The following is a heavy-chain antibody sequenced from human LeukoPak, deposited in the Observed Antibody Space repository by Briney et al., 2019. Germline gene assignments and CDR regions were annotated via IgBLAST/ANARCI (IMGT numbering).Heavy chain of an antibody. CDR2: VSGSGDTT. D-gene: IGHD2-2*01. J-gene: IGHJ4*02. V-gene: IGHV3-23*01. CDR3: AKWVVVVPAARLFDY. CDR1: GFTFSNYA. Sequence: GGSLRLSCAASGFTFSNYAMTWVRQAPGKGLEWVSTVSGSGDTTYYADSVKDRFTISRDNSKNTLYLQMNSLRAEDTAVYYCAKWVVVVPAARLFDYWGQGTPVTVSS.